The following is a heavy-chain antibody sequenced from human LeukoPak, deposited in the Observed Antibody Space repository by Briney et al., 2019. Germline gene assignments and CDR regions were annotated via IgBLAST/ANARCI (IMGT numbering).Heavy chain of an antibody. Sequence: PSETLSLTCTVSGYSISSGYYWGWIRQPPGKGLEWIGSIYHSGSTYYNPSLKSRVTISVDTSKNKFSLKLNTVTAADTAVYYCAREGLNMVRGVIPKEAWGWFDPWGQGTLVTVSS. V-gene: IGHV4-38-2*02. CDR2: IYHSGST. CDR3: AREGLNMVRGVIPKEAWGWFDP. D-gene: IGHD3-10*01. CDR1: GYSISSGYY. J-gene: IGHJ5*02.